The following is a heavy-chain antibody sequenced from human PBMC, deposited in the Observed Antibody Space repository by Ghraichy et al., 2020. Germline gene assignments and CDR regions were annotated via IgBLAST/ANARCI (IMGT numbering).Heavy chain of an antibody. Sequence: SETLSLTCTVSDYSISSGYYWGWIRQPPGKGLEWIGSIYHSGSTYYNPSLKSRVTISVDTSKNQFSLKLSSVTAADTAVYYCAVGDWFDPWGQGTLVTVSS. J-gene: IGHJ5*02. CDR1: DYSISSGYY. CDR3: AVGDWFDP. CDR2: IYHSGST. V-gene: IGHV4-38-2*02.